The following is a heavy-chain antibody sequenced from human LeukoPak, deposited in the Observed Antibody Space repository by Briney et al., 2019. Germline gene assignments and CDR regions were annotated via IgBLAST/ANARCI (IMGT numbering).Heavy chain of an antibody. V-gene: IGHV3-43*02. J-gene: IGHJ4*02. Sequence: GGSLRLSCVASGFNFDDYAMHWVRQAPGKGLGWVSLISGDGVTTKYANSVKGRFTISRDNSRNSLFLQMNTLRTEDTAVYYCAKGFDSSSFYGHSDYWGQGTLVTVSS. D-gene: IGHD3-22*01. CDR3: AKGFDSSSFYGHSDY. CDR2: ISGDGVTT. CDR1: GFNFDDYA.